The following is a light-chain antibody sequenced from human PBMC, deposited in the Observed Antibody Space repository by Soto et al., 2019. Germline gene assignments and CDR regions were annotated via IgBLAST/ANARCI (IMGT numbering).Light chain of an antibody. Sequence: DVQMTHSPSTLSASVRDRVTITCRASQSISSWLAWYQQKPGKAPKLLIYKASSLESGVPSRFSGSGSGTEFTLTISSLQPDDFATYYCQQYNSYSWRFGQGAKVDIK. CDR1: QSISSW. J-gene: IGKJ1*01. CDR3: QQYNSYSWR. CDR2: KAS. V-gene: IGKV1-5*03.